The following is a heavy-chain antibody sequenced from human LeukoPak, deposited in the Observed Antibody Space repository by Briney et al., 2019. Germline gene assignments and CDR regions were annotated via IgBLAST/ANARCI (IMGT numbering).Heavy chain of an antibody. D-gene: IGHD6-13*01. CDR2: IYYSGST. CDR1: GGSISSYY. CDR3: ARDESIAAQGDAFDI. J-gene: IGHJ3*02. Sequence: SETLSLTCTVSGGSISSYYWSWIRQPPGKGLEWIGYIYYSGSTNYNPSLKGRVTISVDTPKNQFSLKLSSVTAADTAVYYCARDESIAAQGDAFDIWGQGTMVTVSS. V-gene: IGHV4-59*01.